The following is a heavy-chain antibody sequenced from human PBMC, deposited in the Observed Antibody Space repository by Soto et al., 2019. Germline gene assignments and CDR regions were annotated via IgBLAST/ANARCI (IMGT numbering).Heavy chain of an antibody. CDR2: INQDGSEK. CDR3: TGGVGDAF. CDR1: ESTVSRDW. Sequence: EVHLVESGGGLVQTGGSLRLSCAIFESTVSRDWMNWVRQAPGKGLEWVAHINQDGSEKYYVDSVKGRFTISRDNAKNSLYLQMHGLGPGDTAMYDGTGGVGDAFWGQGPLVTVSS. V-gene: IGHV3-7*04. D-gene: IGHD1-26*01. J-gene: IGHJ4*02.